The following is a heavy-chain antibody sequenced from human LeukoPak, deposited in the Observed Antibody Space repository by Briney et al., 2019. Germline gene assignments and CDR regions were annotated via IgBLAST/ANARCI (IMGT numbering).Heavy chain of an antibody. CDR2: ISSSSSTI. CDR3: ATVELGYCSAGSCYYYYGMDV. D-gene: IGHD2-15*01. CDR1: GFTFSSYS. V-gene: IGHV3-48*01. Sequence: GGSLRLACAASGFTFSSYSMNWVRQAPGKVREWVAYISSSSSTIYHADSGKGRFTISRDNSKNTVYLQTNSLSAEHTGVYYCATVELGYCSAGSCYYYYGMDVWGQGTTVTVSS. J-gene: IGHJ6*02.